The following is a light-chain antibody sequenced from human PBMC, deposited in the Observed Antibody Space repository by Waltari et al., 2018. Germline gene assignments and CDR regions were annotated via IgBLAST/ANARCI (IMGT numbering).Light chain of an antibody. J-gene: IGKJ2*01. CDR3: QQSRRWPQRT. CDR2: DAS. Sequence: EIVLTQSPATLSLSPGERATLSCWASQSVSSYLAWYQQKPGQAPRLLIYDASNRATGIPARFSGSGSGTDFTLTISSLEPEDFAVYYCQQSRRWPQRTFGQGTKLEI. CDR1: QSVSSY. V-gene: IGKV3-11*01.